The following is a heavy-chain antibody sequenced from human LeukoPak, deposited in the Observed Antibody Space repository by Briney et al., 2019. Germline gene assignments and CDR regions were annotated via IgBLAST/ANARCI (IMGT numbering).Heavy chain of an antibody. J-gene: IGHJ3*02. Sequence: SETLSLTCSVSGRSIRSYYWSWTRQPAGKGLEWIGRIYTSGSTNYNPSLKSRVIISVDESKNQFSLRLSSVTAADTAVYYCANQGRVPDSFDIWGQGTTVTVSS. V-gene: IGHV4-4*07. CDR2: IYTSGST. CDR3: ANQGRVPDSFDI. CDR1: GRSIRSYY. D-gene: IGHD3-10*01.